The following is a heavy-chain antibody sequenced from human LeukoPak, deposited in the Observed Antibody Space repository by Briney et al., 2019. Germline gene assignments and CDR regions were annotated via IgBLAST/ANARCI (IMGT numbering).Heavy chain of an antibody. CDR2: INPSGGST. D-gene: IGHD2-2*01. Sequence: GASVKVSCKASGYTFTSYYMHWVRQAPGQGLEWMGIINPSGGSTSYAQKFQGRVTMTRDTSTSTVYMELSSLRSEDTAVYYCAREGIVVVPAASRTEYFQHWGQGTLVTVSS. CDR1: GYTFTSYY. CDR3: AREGIVVVPAASRTEYFQH. V-gene: IGHV1-46*01. J-gene: IGHJ1*01.